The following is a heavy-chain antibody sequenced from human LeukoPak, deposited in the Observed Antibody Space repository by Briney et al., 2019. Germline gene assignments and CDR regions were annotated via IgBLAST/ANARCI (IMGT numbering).Heavy chain of an antibody. V-gene: IGHV3-23*01. J-gene: IGHJ4*02. D-gene: IGHD2-2*01. CDR1: GFTFSSYA. CDR3: AKSNVVVPAKAQNYFDY. Sequence: GGSLRLSCAASGFTFSSYAMSWVRQAPGKGLEWVSALSGSGGSTYYADSVKGRFTISRDNSKNTLYLQMNSLRAEDTAVYYCAKSNVVVPAKAQNYFDYWGQGTLVTVSS. CDR2: LSGSGGST.